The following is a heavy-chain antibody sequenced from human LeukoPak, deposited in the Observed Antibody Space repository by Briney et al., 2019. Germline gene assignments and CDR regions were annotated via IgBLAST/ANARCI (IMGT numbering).Heavy chain of an antibody. Sequence: ASVKVSCKASGYTFTGYYMHWVRQAPEQGREWMGWINPNSGGTNYAQKFQGRVTMTRDTSISTAYMELSRLRPDDTAVYYCARSLRYCGGDCYSYYYYYGMDVWGQGTTVTVSS. CDR1: GYTFTGYY. D-gene: IGHD2-21*02. J-gene: IGHJ6*02. CDR2: INPNSGGT. V-gene: IGHV1-2*02. CDR3: ARSLRYCGGDCYSYYYYYGMDV.